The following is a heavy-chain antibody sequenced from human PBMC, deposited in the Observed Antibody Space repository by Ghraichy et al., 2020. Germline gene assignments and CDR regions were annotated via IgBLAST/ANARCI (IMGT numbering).Heavy chain of an antibody. D-gene: IGHD4-17*01. Sequence: ASVKVSCKASGYTFTSYGISWVRQAPGQGLPPTGWSSAYNGNTNYAQKLQGRVTMTTDTSTSTAYMELRSLRSDDTAVYYCARGGAWYGDDPLGYWGQGTLVTVSS. CDR3: ARGGAWYGDDPLGY. V-gene: IGHV1-18*01. J-gene: IGHJ4*02. CDR1: GYTFTSYG. CDR2: SSAYNGNT.